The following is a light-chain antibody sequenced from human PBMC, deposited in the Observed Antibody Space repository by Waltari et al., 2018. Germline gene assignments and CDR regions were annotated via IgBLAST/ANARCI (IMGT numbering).Light chain of an antibody. CDR2: LGS. CDR1: QNLLHSNGYNY. J-gene: IGKJ5*01. CDR3: MGALQTAT. V-gene: IGKV2-28*01. Sequence: EIVMTQSPLSLSVTPGEPASISCRSSQNLLHSNGYNYLDWYVQKPGQSPQVLIYLGSDRASGVPDRFSSSGSGPRFTLKISRVEAEDVGIYYCMGALQTATFGPGTRLDIK.